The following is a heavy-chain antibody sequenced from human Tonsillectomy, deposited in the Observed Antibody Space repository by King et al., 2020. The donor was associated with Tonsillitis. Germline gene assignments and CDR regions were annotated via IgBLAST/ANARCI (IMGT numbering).Heavy chain of an antibody. V-gene: IGHV3-23*04. CDR1: GFTFSSYA. Sequence: VQLVESGGGLVQPGGSLRLSCAASGFTFSSYAMIWVRQAPGKGLEWVSAISGSGGSTYYADSVKGRFTISRDNSKNTLYLQMNSLRAEDTAVYYCAKDKSVTIFGVVIDAFDIWGQGTMVTVSS. CDR3: AKDKSVTIFGVVIDAFDI. D-gene: IGHD3-3*01. J-gene: IGHJ3*02. CDR2: ISGSGGST.